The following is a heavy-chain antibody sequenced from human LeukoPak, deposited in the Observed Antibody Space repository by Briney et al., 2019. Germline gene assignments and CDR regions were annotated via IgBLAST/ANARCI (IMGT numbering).Heavy chain of an antibody. CDR3: ASSSYCGGDCYSGPDAFDI. CDR1: GFTFSSFT. D-gene: IGHD2-21*02. J-gene: IGHJ3*02. V-gene: IGHV3-48*01. CDR2: ISSSSSII. Sequence: GGSLRLSCAASGFTFSSFTMNWVRQAPGKGLEWVSYISSSSSIIYYADSVKGRFTISRDNAKNSLYLQINSLRAEDTAVYYCASSSYCGGDCYSGPDAFDIWGQGTMVTVSS.